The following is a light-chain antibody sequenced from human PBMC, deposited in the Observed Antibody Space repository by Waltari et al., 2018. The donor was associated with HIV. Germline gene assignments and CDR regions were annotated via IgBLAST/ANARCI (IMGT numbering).Light chain of an antibody. J-gene: IGKJ2*01. V-gene: IGKV3-15*01. CDR1: QSVSSN. CDR3: QQYNNWQYT. CDR2: GTS. Sequence: EIVMTQSPATLSVSPGERATVSCRASQSVSSNLAWYQQTPGQAPRLLIYGTSTRATGIPARFSGSGSGTEFTLTISSLQSEDFAVYYCQQYNNWQYTFGQGTKLEIK.